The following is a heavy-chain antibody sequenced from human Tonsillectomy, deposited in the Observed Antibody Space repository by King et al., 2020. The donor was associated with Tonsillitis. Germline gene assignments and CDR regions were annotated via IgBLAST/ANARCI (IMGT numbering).Heavy chain of an antibody. D-gene: IGHD3-22*01. CDR1: GFTFSDYY. CDR2: ISSSSSYT. J-gene: IGHJ3*02. CDR3: ARAGLVIYESSGYPVDAFDI. Sequence: VQLVESGGGLVKPGGSLRLSCAASGFTFSDYYMSWIRQTPGKGLEWVSYISSSSSYTNYADSVKGRFTISRDNAKNSLYLQMNSLRAEDTAVYYCARAGLVIYESSGYPVDAFDIWGQGTMVTVSS. V-gene: IGHV3-11*06.